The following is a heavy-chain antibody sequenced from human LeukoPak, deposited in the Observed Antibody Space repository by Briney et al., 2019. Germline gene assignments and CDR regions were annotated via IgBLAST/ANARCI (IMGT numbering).Heavy chain of an antibody. D-gene: IGHD3-22*01. CDR2: ISGSGGST. V-gene: IGHV3-23*01. CDR1: GFTFSSYA. Sequence: GGPLRLSCAASGFTFSSYAMSWVRQAPGKGLEWVSAISGSGGSTYYADSVKGRFTISRDNSKNTLYLQMNSLRVEDTAVYYCAKTVYDSSAPTRIPKLFDYWGQGTLVTVSS. CDR3: AKTVYDSSAPTRIPKLFDY. J-gene: IGHJ4*02.